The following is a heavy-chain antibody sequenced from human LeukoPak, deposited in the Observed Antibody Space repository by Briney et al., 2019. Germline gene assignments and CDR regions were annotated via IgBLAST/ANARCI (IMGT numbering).Heavy chain of an antibody. D-gene: IGHD3-22*01. J-gene: IGHJ3*02. V-gene: IGHV3-74*01. Sequence: GGSLRLSCAASGFSFSRYWMHWVRQAPGKGLVWVSRMNSDGSSTNYADSVKGRFTISRDNAKKILYLQMNSLRAEDTAVYHCATGHYYDSSGYYTLPDAFDIWGQGTMVTVSS. CDR3: ATGHYYDSSGYYTLPDAFDI. CDR1: GFSFSRYW. CDR2: MNSDGSST.